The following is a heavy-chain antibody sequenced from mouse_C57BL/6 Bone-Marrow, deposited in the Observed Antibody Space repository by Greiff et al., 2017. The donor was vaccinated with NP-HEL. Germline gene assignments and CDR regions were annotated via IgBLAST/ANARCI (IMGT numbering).Heavy chain of an antibody. CDR1: GYTFTSYW. CDR3: ARVSTKVKWFAY. Sequence: VQLQQPGAELVRPGTSVKLSCKASGYTFTSYWMHWVKQRPGQGLEWIGVIDPSDSYTNYNQKFKGKATLTVDTSSSTAYMQLSSLTSEDSAVYYCARVSTKVKWFAYWGQGTLVTVSA. D-gene: IGHD2-2*01. J-gene: IGHJ3*01. V-gene: IGHV1-59*01. CDR2: IDPSDSYT.